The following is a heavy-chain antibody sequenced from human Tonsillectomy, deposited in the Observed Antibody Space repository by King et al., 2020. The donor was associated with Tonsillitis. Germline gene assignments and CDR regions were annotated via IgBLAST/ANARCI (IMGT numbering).Heavy chain of an antibody. CDR3: ARDPVIASASTIYYYGMDG. CDR2: IKQDGSEK. J-gene: IGHJ6*02. Sequence: VQLVESGGGLVQPGGSLRLSCAASGLTFSSHWMSWVRQAPGKGLEWVANIKQDGSEKYYVDSVKGRFTISRDNAKNSLYLQMNGLRAEDTAVYYCARDPVIASASTIYYYGMDGWGHGTTVTVSS. CDR1: GLTFSSHW. V-gene: IGHV3-7*01. D-gene: IGHD6-13*01.